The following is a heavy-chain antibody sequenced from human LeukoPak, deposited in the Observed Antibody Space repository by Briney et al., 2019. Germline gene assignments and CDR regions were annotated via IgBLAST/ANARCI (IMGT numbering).Heavy chain of an antibody. CDR3: ARDGYYGSGSYRPYYFDY. J-gene: IGHJ4*02. CDR2: IWYDGTNK. CDR1: GFAFSSFG. Sequence: GRSLRLSCAASGFAFSSFGMHWVRQAPGKGLEWVAVIWYDGTNKYYADSVKGRFTISRDNSKNTLYLQMNSLRAEDTAVYYCARDGYYGSGSYRPYYFDYWGQGTLVTVSS. V-gene: IGHV3-33*01. D-gene: IGHD3-10*01.